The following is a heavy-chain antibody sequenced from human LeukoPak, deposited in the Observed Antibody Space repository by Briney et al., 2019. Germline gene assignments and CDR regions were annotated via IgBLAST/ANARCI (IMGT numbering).Heavy chain of an antibody. CDR2: IRYDGSNK. D-gene: IGHD2-2*01. J-gene: IGHJ4*02. V-gene: IGHV3-30*02. Sequence: GGSLRLSCAASGFTFSNYGMHWVRQAPGKGLEWVAFIRYDGSNKYYADSVKGRFTISRDNSKNTLYLQMNSLRAEDTAVYYCAKRDCSSTSCYWIDCWGQGTLVTVSS. CDR1: GFTFSNYG. CDR3: AKRDCSSTSCYWIDC.